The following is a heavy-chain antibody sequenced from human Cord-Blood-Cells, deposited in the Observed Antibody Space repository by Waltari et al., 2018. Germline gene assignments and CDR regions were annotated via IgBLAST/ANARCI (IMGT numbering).Heavy chain of an antibody. V-gene: IGHV1-2*04. D-gene: IGHD2-8*01. J-gene: IGHJ2*01. CDR1: GYTFTGYY. CDR2: INPNSGGT. Sequence: QVQLVQSGAEVKKPGASVKVSCKASGYTFTGYYMHWVRQAPGQGLEWMGWINPNSGGTNYAQKFQGWVTMTRDTSISTAYMELSRLRSDDTAVYYCARTRQEGCCPRYFDLWGRGTLVTVSS. CDR3: ARTRQEGCCPRYFDL.